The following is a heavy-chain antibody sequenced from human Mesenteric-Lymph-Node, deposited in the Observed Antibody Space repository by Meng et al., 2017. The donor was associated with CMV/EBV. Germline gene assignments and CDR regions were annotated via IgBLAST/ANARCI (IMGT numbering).Heavy chain of an antibody. J-gene: IGHJ4*02. V-gene: IGHV4-59*01. CDR2: IYFSGST. CDR1: GGSFSNYQ. Sequence: SDTLSLTCTVSGGSFSNYQWNWIRQPPGKGLEWIGYIYFSGSTNYNPSLQSRVTMSVDTSKDQFSLRLQSVTAADTALYYCARGDCSGGGCYYFDSWGQGSLVTVSS. D-gene: IGHD2-15*01. CDR3: ARGDCSGGGCYYFDS.